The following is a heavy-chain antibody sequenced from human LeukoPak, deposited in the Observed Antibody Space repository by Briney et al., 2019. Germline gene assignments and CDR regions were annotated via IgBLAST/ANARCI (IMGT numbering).Heavy chain of an antibody. CDR3: ARGLPDCYPQLRGEYYFDY. V-gene: IGHV4-39*07. J-gene: IGHJ4*02. CDR1: GGSISSSSYY. D-gene: IGHD2-2*01. CDR2: IYYSGST. Sequence: KASETLSLTCTVSGGSISSSSYYWGWIRQPPGKGLEWIGSIYYSGSTYYNPSLKSRVTISVGTSKNQFSLKLSSVTAADTAVYYCARGLPDCYPQLRGEYYFDYWGQGTLVTVSS.